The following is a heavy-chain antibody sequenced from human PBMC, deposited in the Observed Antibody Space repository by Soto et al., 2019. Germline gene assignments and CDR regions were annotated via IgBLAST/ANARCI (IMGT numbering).Heavy chain of an antibody. J-gene: IGHJ1*01. Sequence: SVKVSCKASGGTFSSYVISWVRQAPGQGLEWMGGIIPIFGTANYAQKFQGRVTITADESTSTAYMELSSLRSEDTAVYYCARDIDPTAMYYYDSSGSIGHWGRG. D-gene: IGHD3-22*01. CDR3: ARDIDPTAMYYYDSSGSIGH. CDR2: IIPIFGTA. CDR1: GGTFSSYV. V-gene: IGHV1-69*13.